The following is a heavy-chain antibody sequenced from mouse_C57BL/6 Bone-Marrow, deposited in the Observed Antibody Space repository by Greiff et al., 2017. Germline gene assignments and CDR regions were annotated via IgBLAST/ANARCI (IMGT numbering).Heavy chain of an antibody. J-gene: IGHJ4*01. CDR2: INPSSGYT. D-gene: IGHD2-10*02. Sequence: VQVVESGAELARPGASVKMSCKASGYTFTSYTMHWVKQRPGQGLEWIGYINPSSGYTKYNQKFKDKDTLTADKSSSTAYMQLSSLTSEDSAVYYCARGGYAVYAMDYWGQGTSVTVSS. V-gene: IGHV1-4*01. CDR3: ARGGYAVYAMDY. CDR1: GYTFTSYT.